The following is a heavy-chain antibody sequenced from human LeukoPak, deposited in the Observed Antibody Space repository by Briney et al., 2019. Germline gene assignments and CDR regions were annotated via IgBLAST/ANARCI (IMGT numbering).Heavy chain of an antibody. D-gene: IGHD3-22*01. CDR1: GFTFSNYA. V-gene: IGHV3-15*01. Sequence: GGSLRLSCAVSGFTFSNYAMSWVRQAPGKGLEWVGRIKSKTDGGTTDYAAPVKGRFTISRDDSKNTLYLQMNSLKTEDTAVYYCTTDLYYDSSGYYYGGFNAFDIWGQGTMVTVSS. J-gene: IGHJ3*02. CDR2: IKSKTDGGTT. CDR3: TTDLYYDSSGYYYGGFNAFDI.